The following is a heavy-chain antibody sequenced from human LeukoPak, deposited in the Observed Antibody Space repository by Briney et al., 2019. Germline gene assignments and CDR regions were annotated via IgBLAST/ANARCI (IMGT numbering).Heavy chain of an antibody. CDR1: GFTFRSYA. CDR3: ARYNFYGGTPFDC. J-gene: IGHJ4*02. V-gene: IGHV3-30*14. D-gene: IGHD4-23*01. CDR2: ISYDGSNK. Sequence: GRSLRLSCAASGFTFRSYAMHWVRQAPGKGLEGVAVISYDGSNKYYADSAKGRFTISRDNSKNTLYLQMNSLRAEHTAVYYCARYNFYGGTPFDCWGQGTLVTVSS.